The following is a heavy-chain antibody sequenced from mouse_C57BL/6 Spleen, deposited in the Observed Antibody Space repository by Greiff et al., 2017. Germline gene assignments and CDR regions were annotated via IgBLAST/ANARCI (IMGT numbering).Heavy chain of an antibody. CDR2: IDPETGGT. J-gene: IGHJ1*03. CDR3: TRPNYYGSSYPYWYFDV. CDR1: GYTFTDYE. V-gene: IGHV1-15*01. Sequence: QVQLQQSGAELVRPGASVTLSCKASGYTFTDYEMHWVKQTPVHGLEWIGAIDPETGGTAYNQKFKGKAILTADKSSSTAYMELRSLTSADSAVYYCTRPNYYGSSYPYWYFDVWGTGTTVTVSS. D-gene: IGHD1-1*01.